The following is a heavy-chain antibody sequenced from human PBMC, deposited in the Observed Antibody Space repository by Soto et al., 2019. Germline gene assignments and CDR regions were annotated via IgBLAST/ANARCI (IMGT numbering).Heavy chain of an antibody. CDR1: GGSISSGGYY. CDR2: IYYSGST. Sequence: SETLSLTCTVSGGSISSGGYYWSWIRQHPGKGLEWIGYIYYSGSTYYNPSLKSRVTILVDTSKNQFSLKLSSVTAADTAVYYCAKKQKRNHYYGMDVWGQGTTVTVSS. J-gene: IGHJ6*02. V-gene: IGHV4-31*03. D-gene: IGHD1-1*01. CDR3: AKKQKRNHYYGMDV.